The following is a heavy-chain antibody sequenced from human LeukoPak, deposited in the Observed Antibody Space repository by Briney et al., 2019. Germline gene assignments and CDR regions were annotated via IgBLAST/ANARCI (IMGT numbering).Heavy chain of an antibody. Sequence: PSGTLSLTCAVSGGSISSSNWWSWVRQPPGQGLEWIGEIYHSGSTNYNPSLKSRVAISVDKSKNQFSLKLSSVTAADTAVYYCARDRYSSGSGWFDPWGQGTLVTVSS. CDR1: GGSISSSNW. J-gene: IGHJ5*02. CDR2: IYHSGST. D-gene: IGHD6-19*01. CDR3: ARDRYSSGSGWFDP. V-gene: IGHV4-4*02.